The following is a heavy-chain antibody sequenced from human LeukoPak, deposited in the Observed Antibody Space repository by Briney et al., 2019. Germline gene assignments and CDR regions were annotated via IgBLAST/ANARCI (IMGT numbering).Heavy chain of an antibody. CDR2: IYHSGST. D-gene: IGHD2-15*01. Sequence: SQTLSLTCTVSGGSISSGGYYWSWIRQPPGKGLEWIGYIYHSGSTYYNPSLKSRVTISVDRSKNQFSLKLSSVTAADTAVYYCARGGDIVVVPAAIPDLGYCSGGSCYQSSPFDYWGQGTLVTVSS. J-gene: IGHJ4*02. CDR1: GGSISSGGYY. V-gene: IGHV4-30-2*01. CDR3: ARGGDIVVVPAAIPDLGYCSGGSCYQSSPFDY.